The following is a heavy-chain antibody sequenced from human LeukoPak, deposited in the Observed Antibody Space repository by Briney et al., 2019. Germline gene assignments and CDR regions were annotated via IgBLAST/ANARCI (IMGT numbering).Heavy chain of an antibody. V-gene: IGHV1-18*01. D-gene: IGHD6-19*01. CDR2: ISAYNGNT. Sequence: ASVKVSCKASGYTFTSCGISWVRQAPGQGLEWMGWISAYNGNTNYAQKLQGRVTMTTDTSTSTAYMELRSLRSDDTAVYYCARYSSGWYGGGFDYWGQGTLVTVSS. J-gene: IGHJ4*02. CDR1: GYTFTSCG. CDR3: ARYSSGWYGGGFDY.